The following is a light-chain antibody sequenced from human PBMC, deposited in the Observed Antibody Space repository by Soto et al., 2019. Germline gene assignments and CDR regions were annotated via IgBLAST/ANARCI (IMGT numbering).Light chain of an antibody. V-gene: IGKV1-39*01. CDR2: SSS. J-gene: IGKJ4*01. Sequence: DIQMTQSPSSLSASAGDTVTITCRASQNIVDYLSWYQQKPGKAPKLLMYSSSILHDGASSRFSGDGSGTAFTLTITGLQSEDFATYYCLQTFTTHITFGGGTTVEVK. CDR3: LQTFTTHIT. CDR1: QNIVDY.